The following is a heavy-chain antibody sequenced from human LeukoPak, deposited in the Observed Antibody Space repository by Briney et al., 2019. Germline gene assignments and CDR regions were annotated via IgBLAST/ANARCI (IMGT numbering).Heavy chain of an antibody. CDR3: ARDNGAY. V-gene: IGHV3-23*01. CDR1: GFTFRNYA. CDR2: ISGSGGST. D-gene: IGHD2-8*01. Sequence: PGGSLRLSCAASGFTFRNYAMSWVRQAPGKGLEWVSAISGSGGSTYYADSVKGRFTISRDNSKNTLYLQMSSLRAEDTAIYYCARDNGAYWGQGTLVSVSS. J-gene: IGHJ4*02.